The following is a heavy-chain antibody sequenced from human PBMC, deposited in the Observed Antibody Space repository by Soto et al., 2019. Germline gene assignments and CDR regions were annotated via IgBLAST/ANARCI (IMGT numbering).Heavy chain of an antibody. Sequence: SETLSLTCTVSGGSISSGDYYWSWIRQPPGKGLEWIGYIYYSGSTYYNPSLKSRVTISVDTSKNQFPLKLSSVTAADTAVYYCARATGYSDYFDYWGQGTLVTVSS. V-gene: IGHV4-30-4*01. CDR3: ARATGYSDYFDY. J-gene: IGHJ4*02. CDR1: GGSISSGDYY. D-gene: IGHD3-9*01. CDR2: IYYSGST.